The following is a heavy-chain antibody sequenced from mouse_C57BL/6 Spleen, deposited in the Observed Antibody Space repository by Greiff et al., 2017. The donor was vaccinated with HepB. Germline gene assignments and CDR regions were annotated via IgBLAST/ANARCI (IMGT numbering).Heavy chain of an antibody. V-gene: IGHV1-4*01. CDR1: GYTFTSYT. Sequence: QVQLQQSGAELARPGASVKMSCKASGYTFTSYTMHWVKQRPGQGLEWIGYINPSSGYTKYNQKFKDKATLTADKSSSKAYMQLSSLTSEYSAVYYCAIKGRDDWYFDVWGTGTTATVSS. D-gene: IGHD1-3*01. J-gene: IGHJ1*03. CDR2: INPSSGYT. CDR3: AIKGRDDWYFDV.